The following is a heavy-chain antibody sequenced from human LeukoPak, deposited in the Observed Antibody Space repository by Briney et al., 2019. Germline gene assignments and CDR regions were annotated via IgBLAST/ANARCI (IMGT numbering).Heavy chain of an antibody. CDR2: IYYSGST. Sequence: PSETLSLTCTVSGGSISSSSYYWGWIRQPPGKGLEWIGSIYYSGSTYYNPSPKCRVTISVDTSKNQLFLGVSSLTTADTAVYYCARGLNWNYVGYWGQGTLVTVSS. CDR3: ARGLNWNYVGY. CDR1: GGSISSSSYY. V-gene: IGHV4-39*07. J-gene: IGHJ4*02. D-gene: IGHD1-7*01.